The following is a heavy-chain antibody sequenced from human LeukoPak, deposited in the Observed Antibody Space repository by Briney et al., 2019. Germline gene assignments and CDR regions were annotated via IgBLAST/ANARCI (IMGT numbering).Heavy chain of an antibody. V-gene: IGHV3-30-3*01. J-gene: IGHJ6*04. D-gene: IGHD3-10*02. CDR2: ISYDGSNK. CDR1: GFTFSSYA. Sequence: GGPLRLSCAASGFTFSSYAMHWVRQAPGKGLEWVAVISYDGSNKYYADSVKGRFTISRDNSKNTLYLQMNSLRAEDTAVYYCARGSRVFVDVWGKGTTVTVSS. CDR3: ARGSRVFVDV.